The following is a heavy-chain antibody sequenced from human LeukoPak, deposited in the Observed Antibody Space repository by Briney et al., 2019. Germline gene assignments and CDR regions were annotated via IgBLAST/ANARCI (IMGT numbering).Heavy chain of an antibody. CDR2: IRSKAYGGTT. CDR3: TRYMITFGGVIASPVFDY. J-gene: IGHJ4*02. V-gene: IGHV3-49*03. D-gene: IGHD3-16*02. Sequence: GGSLRLSCTASGFTFGDYAMSWFRQAPGKGLEWVGFIRSKAYGGTTEYAASVKGRFTISRDDSKSIAYLQMNSLKTEDTAVYYCTRYMITFGGVIASPVFDYCGQGTLVTVSS. CDR1: GFTFGDYA.